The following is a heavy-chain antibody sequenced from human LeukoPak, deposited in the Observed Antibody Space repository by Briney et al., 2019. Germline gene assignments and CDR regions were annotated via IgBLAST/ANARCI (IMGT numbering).Heavy chain of an antibody. CDR2: IYYSGST. V-gene: IGHV4-30-4*01. J-gene: IGHJ6*02. D-gene: IGHD2-2*01. CDR1: GGSISSGDYY. Sequence: SETLSLTCTVSGGSISSGDYYWSWIRQPPGKGLEGIGYIYYSGSTYYTPSLKSRVTISIDTSKNQFSLKLSSVTAADTAVYYCASEANCNSTSCYGPVGYYGMDVWGQGTTVTVSS. CDR3: ASEANCNSTSCYGPVGYYGMDV.